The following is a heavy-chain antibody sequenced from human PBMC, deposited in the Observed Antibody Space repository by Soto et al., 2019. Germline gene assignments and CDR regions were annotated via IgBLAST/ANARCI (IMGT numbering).Heavy chain of an antibody. J-gene: IGHJ5*02. V-gene: IGHV1-46*01. CDR3: ASSARTMYFDP. CDR1: GYTFTKFH. D-gene: IGHD6-6*01. CDR2: IDPSGGIT. Sequence: ASVKVSCKASGYTFTKFHIHWVRQAPGQGLEWMGMIDPSGGITRYAQRFQGRITMTTDTSTSSAYMELRSLTSDDTAVYYCASSARTMYFDPWGQGTLVTVSS.